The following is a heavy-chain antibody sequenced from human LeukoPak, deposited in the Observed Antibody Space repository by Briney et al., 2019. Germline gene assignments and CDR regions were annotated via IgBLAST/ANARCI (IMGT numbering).Heavy chain of an antibody. CDR2: INQDGSEK. V-gene: IGHV3-7*01. CDR3: VREGAYSTSSPAGY. J-gene: IGHJ4*02. D-gene: IGHD6-6*01. Sequence: GGSLRLSCAASGFTFSSYWMSWVRQVPGKRLEWVANINQDGSEKYYVDSVKGRFIISRDSARNSLFLQMNILTAEDTAIYYCVREGAYSTSSPAGYWGQGTLVSVSS. CDR1: GFTFSSYW.